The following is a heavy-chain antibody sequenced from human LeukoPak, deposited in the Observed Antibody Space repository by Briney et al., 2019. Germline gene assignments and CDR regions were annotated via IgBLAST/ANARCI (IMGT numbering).Heavy chain of an antibody. CDR3: ARGHNSGWRNFDY. Sequence: KSSETLSLTCTVSGGSVSSYYWNWIRQPAGKGLEWIGHIYIRGATNYNPSVKSRVTMSVDTPKNQFSLKVSSVTAADTAVYYCARGHNSGWRNFDYWGQGTLVTVSS. CDR2: IYIRGAT. J-gene: IGHJ4*02. V-gene: IGHV4-4*07. D-gene: IGHD6-19*01. CDR1: GGSVSSYY.